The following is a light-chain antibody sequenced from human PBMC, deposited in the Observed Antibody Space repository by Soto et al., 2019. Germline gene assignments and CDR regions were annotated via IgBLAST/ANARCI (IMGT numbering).Light chain of an antibody. CDR1: SGGGGSYNR. V-gene: IGLV2-14*01. CDR2: EVT. J-gene: IGLJ1*01. CDR3: SSYTNINTRACV. Sequence: SVLTQPAAVSGAPGQAVTVSCTGTSGGGGSYNRVSWYQHPPGKAPKLIIYEVTDRPSGVSNRFSGSKSGNTASLTISGLQAEDEAEYYCSSYTNINTRACVFGTGTKGTVL.